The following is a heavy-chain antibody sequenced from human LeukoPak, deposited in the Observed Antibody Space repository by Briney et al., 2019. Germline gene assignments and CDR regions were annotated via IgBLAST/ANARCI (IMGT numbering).Heavy chain of an antibody. CDR3: ARPFPGEDIVVVPAAMRRFDP. J-gene: IGHJ5*02. Sequence: SETLSLTCTVSNYSISSAYYWGWIRQPPGKGLEWIGSIYHSGIVYYNPSLKSRVTISVDTSKNQFSLRLRSVTAADTAVYYCARPFPGEDIVVVPAAMRRFDPWGQGTLVTVSS. CDR1: NYSISSAYY. CDR2: IYHSGIV. D-gene: IGHD2-2*01. V-gene: IGHV4-38-2*02.